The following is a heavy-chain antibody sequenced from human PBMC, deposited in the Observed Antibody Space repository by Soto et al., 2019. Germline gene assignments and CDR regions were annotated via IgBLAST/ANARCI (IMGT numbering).Heavy chain of an antibody. CDR2: IYYSGST. D-gene: IGHD2-15*01. CDR3: ARAPALRYCSGGSCYYFDY. J-gene: IGHJ4*02. Sequence: SETLSLTCTVSGGSISSGGYYWSWIRQHPGKGLEWIGYIYYSGSTYYNPSLKSRVTISVDTSKNQFSLKLSSVTAADTAVYYCARAPALRYCSGGSCYYFDYWGQGTLVTVSS. V-gene: IGHV4-31*03. CDR1: GGSISSGGYY.